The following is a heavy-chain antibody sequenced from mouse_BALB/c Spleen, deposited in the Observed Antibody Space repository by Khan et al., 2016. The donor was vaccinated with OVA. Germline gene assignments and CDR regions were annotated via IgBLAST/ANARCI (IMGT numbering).Heavy chain of an antibody. D-gene: IGHD1-1*01. CDR1: GYIFTSYW. J-gene: IGHJ4*01. CDR2: IYPGTGST. CDR3: ARDYGSNYAMDS. Sequence: QVQLKQSGAELVRPGASVKLSCKTSGYIFTSYWIHWVKQRSGQGLAWIARIYPGTGSTYYNEKFKGKATLTADKSSSTAYLQIRRLKSEDSAVSFCARDYGSNYAMDSWGQGTAVTVCS. V-gene: IGHV1S132*01.